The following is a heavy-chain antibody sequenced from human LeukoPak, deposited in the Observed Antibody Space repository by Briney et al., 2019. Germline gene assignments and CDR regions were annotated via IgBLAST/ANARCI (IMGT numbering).Heavy chain of an antibody. CDR3: TRGTVPGLATTYGTYFDS. D-gene: IGHD5-12*01. Sequence: GGSLRLSCAASGITFSRSAMHWVRQAPGKGLEWVAIIPYDGTNKYYLDSVKGRFTISRDNSKNTLYLQMDSLRAGDTAVYYCTRGTVPGLATTYGTYFDSWGQGTLVTVSS. CDR2: IPYDGTNK. J-gene: IGHJ4*02. V-gene: IGHV3-30*04. CDR1: GITFSRSA.